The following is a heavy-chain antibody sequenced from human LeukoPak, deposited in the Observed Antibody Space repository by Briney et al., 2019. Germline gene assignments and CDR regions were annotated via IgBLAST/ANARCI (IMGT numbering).Heavy chain of an antibody. Sequence: SETLSLTCTVSGGSSSSYYWSWIRQPPGKGLEWIGYIYYSGSTNYNPSLKSRVTISVGTSKNQFSLKLSSVTAADTAVYYCARGTVVRGVIMNYYYYYMDVWGKGTTVTISS. J-gene: IGHJ6*03. CDR2: IYYSGST. V-gene: IGHV4-59*01. D-gene: IGHD3-10*01. CDR1: GGSSSSYY. CDR3: ARGTVVRGVIMNYYYYYMDV.